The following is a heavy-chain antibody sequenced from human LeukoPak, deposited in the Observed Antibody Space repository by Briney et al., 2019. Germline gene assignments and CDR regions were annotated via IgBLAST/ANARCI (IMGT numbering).Heavy chain of an antibody. Sequence: PGGSLRLSCEASGFSFEDYGMHWVRPVPGKGLEWVSGIIWDSGTINYADFVKGRFTISRDNAKNSPYRPINSIGVEYTGIYYWAKDKEAWGSYSHGTAVWGQGPTVTVSS. D-gene: IGHD2-15*01. CDR1: GFSFEDYG. CDR3: AKDKEAWGSYSHGTAV. V-gene: IGHV3-9*01. CDR2: IIWDSGTI. J-gene: IGHJ6*02.